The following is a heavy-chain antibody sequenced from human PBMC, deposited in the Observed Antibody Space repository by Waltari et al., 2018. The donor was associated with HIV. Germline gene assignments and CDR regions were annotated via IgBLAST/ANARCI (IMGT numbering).Heavy chain of an antibody. CDR2: IIPMFGTA. D-gene: IGHD3-9*01. Sequence: QVQLLQFGAEVKKPGSSVKVSCKASGGPFSSYAVTWVRQAPAQGLEWMGGIIPMFGTANYAQKFQDRLTITADESTSTAYMELSSLRSEDTAVYYCVRDEFNFDWTHKGIGMDVWGQGTTVTVSS. J-gene: IGHJ6*02. CDR3: VRDEFNFDWTHKGIGMDV. CDR1: GGPFSSYA. V-gene: IGHV1-69*01.